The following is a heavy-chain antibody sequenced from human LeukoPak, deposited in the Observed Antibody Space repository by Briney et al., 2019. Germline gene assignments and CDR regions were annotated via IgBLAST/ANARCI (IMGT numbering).Heavy chain of an antibody. CDR2: IIPIFGTA. D-gene: IGHD2-21*02. Sequence: GASVKVSCKASGGTFSGYAISWVREASGQGLEWMGGIIPIFGTANYAQKFQGRVTITADESTSTAYMELSSLRSEDTAVYYCARGFGGLAYCGGDCYSNWFDPWGQGTLVTVSS. CDR1: GGTFSGYA. CDR3: ARGFGGLAYCGGDCYSNWFDP. V-gene: IGHV1-69*01. J-gene: IGHJ5*02.